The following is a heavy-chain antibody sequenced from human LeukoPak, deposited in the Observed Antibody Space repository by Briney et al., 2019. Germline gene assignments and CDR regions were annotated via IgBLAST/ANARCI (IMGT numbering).Heavy chain of an antibody. D-gene: IGHD5-24*01. CDR2: ISSSSSYI. J-gene: IGHJ6*02. Sequence: GGSLRLSCAASGFTLSSYSMNWVRQAPGKGLEWVSSISSSSSYIYYADSVKGQFTISRDNAKNSLYLQMNSLRAEDTAVYYCARAETYGMDVWGQGTTVTVSS. CDR1: GFTLSSYS. CDR3: ARAETYGMDV. V-gene: IGHV3-21*01.